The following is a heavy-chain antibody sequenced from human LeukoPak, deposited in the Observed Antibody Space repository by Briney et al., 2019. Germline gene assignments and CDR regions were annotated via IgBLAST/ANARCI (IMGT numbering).Heavy chain of an antibody. V-gene: IGHV3-23*01. CDR2: ISGSGGST. CDR1: GFTFSSYA. J-gene: IGHJ4*02. Sequence: GGSLRLSCAASGFTFSSYAMSWVRQAPGKGLEWVSAISGSGGSTYYADSVKGRFTISRDNSKDTLYLQMNSLRPEDTAVYYCARGPDYDILADYFDYWGQGTLVTVSS. D-gene: IGHD3-9*01. CDR3: ARGPDYDILADYFDY.